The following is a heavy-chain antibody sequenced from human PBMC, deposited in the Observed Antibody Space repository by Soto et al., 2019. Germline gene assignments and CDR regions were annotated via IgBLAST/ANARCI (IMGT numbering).Heavy chain of an antibody. CDR3: ARSRYIVVVPAAIGYYYMDV. D-gene: IGHD2-2*01. V-gene: IGHV4-59*08. Sequence: SETLSLTCTVSGGSISSYYWSWIRQPPGKGLEWIGYIYYSGSTNYNPSLKSRVTISVDTSKNQFSLKLSSVTAADTAVYYCARSRYIVVVPAAIGYYYMDVWGKGTTVTVSS. CDR1: GGSISSYY. J-gene: IGHJ6*03. CDR2: IYYSGST.